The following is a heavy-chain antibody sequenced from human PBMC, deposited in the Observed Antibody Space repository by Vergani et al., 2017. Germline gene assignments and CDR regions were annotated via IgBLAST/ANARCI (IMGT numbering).Heavy chain of an antibody. CDR1: GYNFTGYY. CDR3: ARGGIVVVPVASYGDI. Sequence: QVQLVQSGAEVKKPGASVKVSCKAFGYNFTGYYMHWVRQAPGQGLEWMGWINPNSGCTNYAQKFQGRVTMTRDTAISTAYMELSRLRSDDTAVYYCARGGIVVVPVASYGDIWGQGTMVTVSS. J-gene: IGHJ3*02. V-gene: IGHV1-2*02. D-gene: IGHD2-2*01. CDR2: INPNSGCT.